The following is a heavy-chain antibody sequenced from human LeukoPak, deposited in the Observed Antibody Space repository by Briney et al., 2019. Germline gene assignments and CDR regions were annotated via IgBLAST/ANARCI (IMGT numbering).Heavy chain of an antibody. Sequence: SETLSLTCIVSGDSISGYYWSWIRQSPGKGLEWIGYIHFSGSTNYNPSLKSRVTISVDTATNQFSLKLRSVTAADTAVYYCARDFSAAFDIWGQGTMVTVSS. CDR2: IHFSGST. CDR3: ARDFSAAFDI. V-gene: IGHV4-59*01. J-gene: IGHJ3*02. D-gene: IGHD2/OR15-2a*01. CDR1: GDSISGYY.